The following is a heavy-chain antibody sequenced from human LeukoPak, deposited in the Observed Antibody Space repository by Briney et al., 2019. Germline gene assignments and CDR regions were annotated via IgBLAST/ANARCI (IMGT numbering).Heavy chain of an antibody. CDR2: ITSGVGIT. V-gene: IGHV3-23*01. CDR3: AKGDYYDLDY. J-gene: IGHJ4*02. CDR1: GFTFSSYT. D-gene: IGHD3-22*01. Sequence: GGSLILSCAASGFTFSSYTMTWVRQAPGKGLEWVSIITSGVGITYYADSVKGRFTISRDNSRNTLYLQMNSLRAEDTAVYYCAKGDYYDLDYWGQGTLVAVSS.